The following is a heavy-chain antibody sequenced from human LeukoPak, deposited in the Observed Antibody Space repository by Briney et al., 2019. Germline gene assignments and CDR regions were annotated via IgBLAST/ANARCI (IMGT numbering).Heavy chain of an antibody. Sequence: PSETLSLTCTVSGGSISSSSYYWSWIRQPAGKGLEWIGRIYTSGSTNYNPSLKSRVTMSVDTSKNQFSLKLSSVTAADTAVYYCARGLQILRPEDSYYYDSSGYYSMDVWGKGTTVTISS. CDR1: GGSISSSSYY. CDR2: IYTSGST. CDR3: ARGLQILRPEDSYYYDSSGYYSMDV. V-gene: IGHV4-61*02. D-gene: IGHD3-22*01. J-gene: IGHJ6*03.